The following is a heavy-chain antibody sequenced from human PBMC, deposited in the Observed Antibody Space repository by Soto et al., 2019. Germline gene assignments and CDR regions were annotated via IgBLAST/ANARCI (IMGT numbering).Heavy chain of an antibody. CDR2: IIPIFGTA. Sequence: QVQLVQSGAEVKKPGSSVKVSCKASGGTFSSYAISWVRQAPGQGLEWMGGIIPIFGTANYGQKFQGRVTITEDESTSTAYMELSSLRSEDTAVYYCAREYCSGGSCYPYYYYYYGMDVWGQGTTVTVSS. D-gene: IGHD2-15*01. CDR3: AREYCSGGSCYPYYYYYYGMDV. V-gene: IGHV1-69*01. J-gene: IGHJ6*02. CDR1: GGTFSSYA.